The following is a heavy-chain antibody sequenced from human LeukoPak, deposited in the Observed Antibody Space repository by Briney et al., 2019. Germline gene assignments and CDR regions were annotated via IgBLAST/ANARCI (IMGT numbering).Heavy chain of an antibody. CDR3: ARDLRALHWFDP. V-gene: IGHV1-18*01. CDR2: ISAYNGNT. Sequence: ASVKVSCKASGYTFTSYGISWVRQAPGQGLEWMGWISAYNGNTNYAQKFQGRVTMTRDTSIGTAYMELSRLRSDDTAVYYCARDLRALHWFDPWGQGTLVTVSS. CDR1: GYTFTSYG. J-gene: IGHJ5*02.